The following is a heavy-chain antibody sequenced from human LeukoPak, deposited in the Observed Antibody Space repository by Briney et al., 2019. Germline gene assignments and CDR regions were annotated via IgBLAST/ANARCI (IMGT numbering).Heavy chain of an antibody. V-gene: IGHV3-30*03. CDR3: TLTTFGVVYYFDY. J-gene: IGHJ4*02. Sequence: PGRSLRLSCATSGFTFSSYVMHWVRQAPGKGLEWVALISYDGINQYYADSVKGRFIISRDNSKNTLYLQLNSLRLEDTAVYYCTLTTFGVVYYFDYWGQGTLVTVSS. D-gene: IGHD1/OR15-1a*01. CDR1: GFTFSSYV. CDR2: ISYDGINQ.